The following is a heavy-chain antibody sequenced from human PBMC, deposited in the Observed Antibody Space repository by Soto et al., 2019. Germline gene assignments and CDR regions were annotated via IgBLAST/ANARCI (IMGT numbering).Heavy chain of an antibody. D-gene: IGHD3-3*01. CDR3: ASRRWTYDCWSGYNYGIDV. CDR2: INHSGST. Sequence: PSETLSLTCAVYGGSFSGYSLSWIRQPPGKGLEWIGEINHSGSTNYNPSLKSRVTISVDTSKNQFSLKLSSVTAADTAVYYCASRRWTYDCWSGYNYGIDVWGQGTTVTVSS. V-gene: IGHV4-34*01. J-gene: IGHJ6*02. CDR1: GGSFSGYS.